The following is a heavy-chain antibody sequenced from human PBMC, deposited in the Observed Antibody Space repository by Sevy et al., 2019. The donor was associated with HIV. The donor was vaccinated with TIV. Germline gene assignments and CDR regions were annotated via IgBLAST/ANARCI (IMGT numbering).Heavy chain of an antibody. J-gene: IGHJ5*02. V-gene: IGHV3-23*01. CDR1: GFNFNAYR. D-gene: IGHD3-10*01. Sequence: GGSLRRSCVASGFNFNAYRMSWVRQAPGKGLEWVSTITIGCCIINHADSVPGRFTMSRDDSKKTVYLQINSLRAEDTAVYYCAREGSTRPQDLWGQGTLVTVSS. CDR3: AREGSTRPQDL. CDR2: ITIGCCII.